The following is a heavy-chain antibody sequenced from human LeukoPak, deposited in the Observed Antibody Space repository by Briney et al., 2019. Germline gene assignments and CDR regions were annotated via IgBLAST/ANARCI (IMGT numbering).Heavy chain of an antibody. J-gene: IGHJ3*02. CDR3: ARDPWGVLGAFDI. CDR2: IWYDGSNK. Sequence: GGSLRLSCAASGFTFDDYAMHWVRQAPGKGLEWVAVIWYDGSNKYYVDSVKGRFTISRDNAKNSLYLQMNSLRAEDTAVYYCARDPWGVLGAFDIWGQGTMVTVSS. V-gene: IGHV3-33*08. CDR1: GFTFDDYA. D-gene: IGHD3-10*01.